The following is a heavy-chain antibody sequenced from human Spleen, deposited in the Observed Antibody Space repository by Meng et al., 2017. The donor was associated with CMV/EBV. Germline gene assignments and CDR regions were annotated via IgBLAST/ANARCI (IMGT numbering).Heavy chain of an antibody. Sequence: SETLSLTCIVSDSSITSGYYWGWIRQPPGKGLEWIGSIYHSGTTYYNPSLRSRVTISSDTSKNQFSLKLTSVTAADTAVYYCVRDPELLVPAAATYYYYYGMDVWGQGTTVTVSS. CDR1: DSSITSGYY. CDR2: IYHSGTT. D-gene: IGHD2-2*01. J-gene: IGHJ6*02. V-gene: IGHV4-38-2*02. CDR3: VRDPELLVPAAATYYYYYGMDV.